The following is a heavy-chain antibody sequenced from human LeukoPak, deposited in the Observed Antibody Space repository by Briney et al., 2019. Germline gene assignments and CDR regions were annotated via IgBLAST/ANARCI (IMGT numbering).Heavy chain of an antibody. V-gene: IGHV4-59*01. D-gene: IGHD6-13*01. J-gene: IGHJ4*02. CDR2: IYYSGST. CDR1: GGSISSYY. CDR3: ARGAAGTYYFDY. Sequence: TSETLSLTCTVSGGSISSYYWSWIRQPPGKGLEWIGYIYYSGSTNYNPPLKSRVTISVDTSKNQFSLKLSSVTAADTAVYYCARGAAGTYYFDYWGQGTLVTVSS.